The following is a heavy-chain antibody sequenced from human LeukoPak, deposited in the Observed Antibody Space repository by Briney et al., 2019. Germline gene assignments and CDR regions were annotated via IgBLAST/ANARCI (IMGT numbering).Heavy chain of an antibody. CDR2: ISYDGSNK. Sequence: SGRSLRLSCAASGFTFSSYAMHWVRQAPGKGLEWVAVISYDGSNKYYADSVKGRFTISRDNSKNTLYLQMNSLRAEDTAVYYCARDWLSGYEPAAYFDYWGQGTLVTVSS. J-gene: IGHJ4*02. CDR1: GFTFSSYA. V-gene: IGHV3-30*04. D-gene: IGHD5-12*01. CDR3: ARDWLSGYEPAAYFDY.